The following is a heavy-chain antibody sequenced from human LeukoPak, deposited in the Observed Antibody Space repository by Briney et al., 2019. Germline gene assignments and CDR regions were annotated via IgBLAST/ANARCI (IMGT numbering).Heavy chain of an antibody. V-gene: IGHV1-2*02. Sequence: ASVKVSCKASGYTVTGYYMHWVRQAPGQGLEWMGWINPNSGGTNYAQKFQGRVTMTRDTSISTAYMELSRLRSDDTAVYYCARVARYCGGDCYPYDYWGQGTLVTVSS. D-gene: IGHD2-21*02. CDR3: ARVARYCGGDCYPYDY. CDR1: GYTVTGYY. CDR2: INPNSGGT. J-gene: IGHJ4*02.